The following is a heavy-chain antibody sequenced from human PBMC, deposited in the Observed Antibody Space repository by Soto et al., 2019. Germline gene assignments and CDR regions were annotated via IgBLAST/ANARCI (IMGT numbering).Heavy chain of an antibody. CDR2: VDYSGST. V-gene: IGHV4-31*03. D-gene: IGHD4-17*01. CDR3: ARNYGDYLYWFDP. Sequence: QVQLQESGPGLVKPSQTLSLTCTFSGGSISSGGYYWSWIRQHPGKGLEWIGYVDYSGSTYYNPTLKSRVTISVDTSKNQFSLKLGSVTAADTAVYYCARNYGDYLYWFDPWGQGTLVTVAS. CDR1: GGSISSGGYY. J-gene: IGHJ5*02.